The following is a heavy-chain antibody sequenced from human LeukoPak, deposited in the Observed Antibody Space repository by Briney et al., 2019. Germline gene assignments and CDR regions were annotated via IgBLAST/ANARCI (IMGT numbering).Heavy chain of an antibody. CDR2: ISWNSGSI. D-gene: IGHD2-2*01. CDR3: AKGLFYCSSTSCYGGYFDY. V-gene: IGHV3-9*01. J-gene: IGHJ4*02. CDR1: GFTFDDYA. Sequence: GRSLRLSCAASGFTFDDYAMHWVRQAPGKGLEWVSGISWNSGSIGYADSVKGRFTISRDNSKNTLYLQMNSLRAEDTAVYYCAKGLFYCSSTSCYGGYFDYWGQGTLVTVSS.